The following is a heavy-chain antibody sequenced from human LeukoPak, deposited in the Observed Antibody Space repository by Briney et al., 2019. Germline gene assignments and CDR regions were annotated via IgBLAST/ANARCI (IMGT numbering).Heavy chain of an antibody. CDR3: ARVMGGKNYYDSSGYYPNFDY. CDR1: GGSISSGDYY. CDR2: IYYSGST. D-gene: IGHD3-22*01. J-gene: IGHJ4*02. V-gene: IGHV4-61*08. Sequence: SETLSLTCTVSGGSISSGDYYWSWIRQPPGKGLEWIGYIYYSGSTNYNPSLKSRVTISVDTSKNQFSLKLSSVTAADTAVYYCARVMGGKNYYDSSGYYPNFDYWGQGTLVTVSS.